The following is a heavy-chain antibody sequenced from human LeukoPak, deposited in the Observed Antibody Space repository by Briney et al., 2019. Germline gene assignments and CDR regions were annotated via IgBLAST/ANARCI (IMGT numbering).Heavy chain of an antibody. CDR2: IYYSGST. D-gene: IGHD6-6*01. Sequence: SETLSLTCTVSGGSISSYYWSWIRQPPGKGLEWIGYIYYSGSTNYNPSLKSRVTISVDTSKNQFSLKLSSVTAADTAVYYCARVVRGYSSSSGYYYYYMDVWGKGTTVTVSS. V-gene: IGHV4-59*01. CDR3: ARVVRGYSSSSGYYYYYMDV. CDR1: GGSISSYY. J-gene: IGHJ6*03.